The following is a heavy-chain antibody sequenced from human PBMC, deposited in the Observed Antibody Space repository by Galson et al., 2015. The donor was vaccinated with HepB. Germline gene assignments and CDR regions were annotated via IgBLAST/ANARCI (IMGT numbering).Heavy chain of an antibody. V-gene: IGHV4-59*08. D-gene: IGHD3-10*01. Sequence: ETLSLSCTVSGGSISNYYWSWLRQTPGKGLEWIGIIYYSGSTNYNPSLKNRVTISVDTSTNQFSLKLSTLTAADTAVYYCARQKEGDYYGSGNWNPFDCWGQGTLVTVSS. CDR3: ARQKEGDYYGSGNWNPFDC. CDR1: GGSISNYY. CDR2: IYYSGST. J-gene: IGHJ4*02.